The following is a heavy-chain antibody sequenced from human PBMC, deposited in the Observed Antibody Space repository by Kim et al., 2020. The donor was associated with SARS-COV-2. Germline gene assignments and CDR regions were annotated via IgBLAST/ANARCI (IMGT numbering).Heavy chain of an antibody. CDR3: AKALLES. J-gene: IGHJ5*02. CDR2: ISYDGSNK. V-gene: IGHV3-30*18. D-gene: IGHD1-1*01. CDR1: GFTFSSYG. Sequence: GGSLRLSCAASGFTFSSYGMHWVRQAPGKGLEWVAVISYDGSNKYYADSVKGRFTISRDNSKNTLYLQMNSLRAEDTAVYYCAKALLESWGEGTLVIVSS.